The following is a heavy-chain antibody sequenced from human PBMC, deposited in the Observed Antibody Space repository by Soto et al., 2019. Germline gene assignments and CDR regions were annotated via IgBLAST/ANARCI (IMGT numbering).Heavy chain of an antibody. V-gene: IGHV3-30*18. D-gene: IGHD3-22*01. CDR3: AKDSDYYDSSGSLDY. Sequence: PGGSLRLSCAASGFTFSSYGMHWVRQAPGKGLEWVAVISYDGSNKYYADSVKGRFTISRDNSKNTLYLQMNSLRAEDTAVYYCAKDSDYYDSSGSLDYWGQGTLVTVSS. J-gene: IGHJ4*02. CDR1: GFTFSSYG. CDR2: ISYDGSNK.